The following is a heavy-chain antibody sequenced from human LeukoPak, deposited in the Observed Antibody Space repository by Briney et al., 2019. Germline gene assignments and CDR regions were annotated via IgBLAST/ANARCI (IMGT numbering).Heavy chain of an antibody. J-gene: IGHJ4*02. CDR1: GGSISSGSYY. Sequence: KPSETLSLTCTVSGGSISSGSYYWSWIRQPAGKGLEWIGRIYTSGSTNYNPSLKSRVTISVDTSKNQFSLKLSSVTAADTAVYYCASTSRLSRLTMATTPNFDYWGQGTLVTVSS. D-gene: IGHD5-24*01. CDR3: ASTSRLSRLTMATTPNFDY. CDR2: IYTSGST. V-gene: IGHV4-61*02.